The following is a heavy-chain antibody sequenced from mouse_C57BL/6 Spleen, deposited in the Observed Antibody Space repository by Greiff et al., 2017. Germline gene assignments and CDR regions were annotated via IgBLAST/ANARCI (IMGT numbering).Heavy chain of an antibody. CDR2: INPGRGGT. CDR3: ARRGYYYGSSYWFAY. CDR1: GYAFTNYL. Sequence: QVQLQQPGAELVRPGTSVKVSCKASGYAFTNYLMEWVKQRPGQGLEWIGVINPGRGGTNYNEKFKGKATLTADKSSSTAYMQLSSLTSEDAAGYVCARRGYYYGSSYWFAYWGKGTLVTVAA. D-gene: IGHD1-1*01. J-gene: IGHJ3*01. V-gene: IGHV1-54*01.